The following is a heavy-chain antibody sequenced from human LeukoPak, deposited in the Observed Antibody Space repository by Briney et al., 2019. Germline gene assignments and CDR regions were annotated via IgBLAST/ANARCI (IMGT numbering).Heavy chain of an antibody. D-gene: IGHD3-22*01. CDR2: IYYTGST. CDR3: ASGYYDSSGYHDY. CDR1: GGSISSYY. J-gene: IGHJ4*02. V-gene: IGHV4-59*08. Sequence: PSETLSLTCTVSGGSISSYYWSWIRQPPGKGLEWIGYIYYTGSTNYNPSLESRVTISVDTSKNHFSLRLSSVTAADTAVYYCASGYYDSSGYHDYWGQGTLVTVSS.